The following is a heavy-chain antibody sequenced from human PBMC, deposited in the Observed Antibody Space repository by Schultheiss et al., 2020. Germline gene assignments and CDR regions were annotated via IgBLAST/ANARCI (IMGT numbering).Heavy chain of an antibody. Sequence: SLTLSLTCAISGDSVSSNSAAWNWIRQSPSRGLEWLGRTYYRSKWYNDYAVSVKSRITINPDTSKNQFSLQLNSVTPEDTAVYYCARDLPLHLGYYYGMDVWGQGTTVTVSS. J-gene: IGHJ6*02. CDR3: ARDLPLHLGYYYGMDV. V-gene: IGHV6-1*01. CDR1: GDSVSSNSAA. CDR2: TYYRSKWYN.